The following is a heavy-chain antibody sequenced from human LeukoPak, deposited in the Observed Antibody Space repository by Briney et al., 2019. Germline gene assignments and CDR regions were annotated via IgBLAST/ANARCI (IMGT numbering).Heavy chain of an antibody. V-gene: IGHV4-59*01. D-gene: IGHD6-13*01. Sequence: SETLSLTCTVSGGSISSYYWSWIRQPPGKGLEWIGYIYYSGSTNYNPSLKSRVTISVDTSKNQFSLKLSSVTAADTVVYYCARVYSSSWYRGAFDIWGQGTMVTVSS. CDR1: GGSISSYY. J-gene: IGHJ3*02. CDR2: IYYSGST. CDR3: ARVYSSSWYRGAFDI.